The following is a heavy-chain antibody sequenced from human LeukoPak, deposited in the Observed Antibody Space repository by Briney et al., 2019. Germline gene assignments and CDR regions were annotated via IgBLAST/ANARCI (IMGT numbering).Heavy chain of an antibody. CDR3: ARLENDYGDYGSDY. Sequence: ASVKVSCKASGCTFTSYGISWVRQAPGQGLEWMGWISAYSGNTNYAQKLQGRVTMTTDTSTSTAYMELRSLRSEDTAVYYCARLENDYGDYGSDYWGQGTLVTVSS. D-gene: IGHD4-17*01. CDR1: GCTFTSYG. J-gene: IGHJ4*02. CDR2: ISAYSGNT. V-gene: IGHV1-18*01.